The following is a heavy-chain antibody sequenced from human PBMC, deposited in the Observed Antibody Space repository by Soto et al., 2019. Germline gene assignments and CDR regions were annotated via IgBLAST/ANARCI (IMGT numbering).Heavy chain of an antibody. CDR2: IYYSGST. CDR1: SGSISSGDYD. V-gene: IGHV4-30-4*08. CDR3: ARDTSFSCDFWSGYYNRGNWFDP. Sequence: LSLTYTVSSGSISSGDYDWSWIRQPKRKGLEWIGYIYYSGSTYYNPSLKSRVTISVDTYKNQFSLKLSSVTAADTAVYYCARDTSFSCDFWSGYYNRGNWFDPWGQGTLVTVSS. D-gene: IGHD3-3*01. J-gene: IGHJ5*02.